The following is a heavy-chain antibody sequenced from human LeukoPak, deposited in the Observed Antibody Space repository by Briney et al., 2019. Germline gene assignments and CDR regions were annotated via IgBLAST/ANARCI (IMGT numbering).Heavy chain of an antibody. CDR1: GGFISSYY. V-gene: IGHV4-4*09. CDR3: ATATLRSARWDY. Sequence: SETLSLTCTVSGGFISSYYWSWIRQPPGKGLEWIGYFYASGTTNYNPSLESRVSISVDTSKNQFSLKLNSVTAADTAMYYCATATLRSARWDYWGQGTLVTVSS. D-gene: IGHD6-13*01. J-gene: IGHJ4*02. CDR2: FYASGTT.